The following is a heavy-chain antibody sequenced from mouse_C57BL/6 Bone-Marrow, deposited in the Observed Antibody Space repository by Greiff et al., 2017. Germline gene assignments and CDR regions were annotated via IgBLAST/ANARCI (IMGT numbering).Heavy chain of an antibody. V-gene: IGHV1-82*01. Sequence: VQVVESGPELVKPGASVKISCKASGYAFSSSWMNWVKQRPGKGLEWIGRIYPGDGDTNYNGKFKGKATLTADKSSSTAYMQLSSLTSEDSAVYFCAIITTVVARDYYAMDYWGQGTSVTVSS. CDR2: IYPGDGDT. CDR1: GYAFSSSW. J-gene: IGHJ4*01. CDR3: AIITTVVARDYYAMDY. D-gene: IGHD1-1*01.